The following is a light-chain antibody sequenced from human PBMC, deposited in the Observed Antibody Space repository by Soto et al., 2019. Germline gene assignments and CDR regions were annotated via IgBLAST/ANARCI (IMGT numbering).Light chain of an antibody. CDR1: QSISSE. CDR2: GAS. V-gene: IGKV3-15*01. CDR3: QQGHNWPLS. J-gene: IGKJ2*01. Sequence: EIVMTQSPATLSVSLGESATLSCRASQSISSELAWYQQKPGQPPRLLIYGASTRATGVPARFPGSGSGSDFTLTVSGLQSEDFAVYYCQQGHNWPLSFGQGTRLEI.